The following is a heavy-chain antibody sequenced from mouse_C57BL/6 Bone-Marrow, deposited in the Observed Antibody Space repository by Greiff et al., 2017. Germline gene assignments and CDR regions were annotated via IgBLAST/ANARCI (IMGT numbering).Heavy chain of an antibody. V-gene: IGHV1-81*01. D-gene: IGHD1-1*01. CDR3: ARRVTTVVAKTAYWYFDV. CDR2: IHPRSGNT. Sequence: QVQLQQSGAELARPGASVKLSCKASGYTFTSYGISWVKQRTGQGLEWIGEIHPRSGNTYYNEKFKGKATLTADKSSSTAYMELRSLPSEDSAVYFCARRVTTVVAKTAYWYFDVWGTGTTVTVSS. J-gene: IGHJ1*03. CDR1: GYTFTSYG.